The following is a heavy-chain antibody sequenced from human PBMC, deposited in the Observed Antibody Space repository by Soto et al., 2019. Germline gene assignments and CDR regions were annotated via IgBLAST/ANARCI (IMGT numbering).Heavy chain of an antibody. D-gene: IGHD4-4*01. CDR1: GFTFDDYA. CDR2: ISWNSGSI. Sequence: PGGSLRLSCAASGFTFDDYAMHWVRQAPGKGLEWVSGISWNSGSIGYADSVKGRFTISRDNAKNSLYLQMNSLRAEDTALYYCAKATTVTTSNWFDPWGQGTLVTVSS. CDR3: AKATTVTTSNWFDP. J-gene: IGHJ5*02. V-gene: IGHV3-9*01.